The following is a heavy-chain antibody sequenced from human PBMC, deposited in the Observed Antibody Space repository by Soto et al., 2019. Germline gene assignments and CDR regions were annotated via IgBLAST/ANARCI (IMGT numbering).Heavy chain of an antibody. CDR3: ARAGLVAGTKRFDY. CDR1: GGSISSYY. J-gene: IGHJ4*02. CDR2: IYYSGST. Sequence: PSETLSLTCTVSGGSISSYYWSWIRQPPGKGLEWIGYIYYSGSTNYNPSLKSRVTISVDTSKNQFSLKLSSVTAADTAVYYCARAGLVAGTKRFDYWGQGTLVTVSS. D-gene: IGHD6-19*01. V-gene: IGHV4-59*12.